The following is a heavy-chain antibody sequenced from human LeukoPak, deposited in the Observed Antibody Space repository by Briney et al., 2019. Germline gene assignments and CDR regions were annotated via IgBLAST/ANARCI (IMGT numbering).Heavy chain of an antibody. Sequence: AGGSLRLSCAASGFTFSSYAMTWVRQAPGKGLEWVSGISSSGGTTYYADSVKGRFTISRDNAKNSLYLQMNSLRDEDTAVYYCASRDYFDYWGQGTLVTVSS. V-gene: IGHV3-23*01. CDR2: ISSSGGTT. CDR3: ASRDYFDY. J-gene: IGHJ4*02. CDR1: GFTFSSYA.